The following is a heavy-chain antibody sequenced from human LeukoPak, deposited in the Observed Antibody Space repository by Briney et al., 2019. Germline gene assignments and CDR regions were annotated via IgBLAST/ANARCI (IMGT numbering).Heavy chain of an antibody. Sequence: SETLSLTCTVSNGSISRFYWNWIRQPPGKGLEWICYINNKGRTKYNPSLQSRVTISGDTSENKFSLKLSSVTAADTALYYCARGLYDILTGYLDDAFDIWGQGKMVTVSS. CDR2: INNKGRT. CDR1: NGSISRFY. CDR3: ARGLYDILTGYLDDAFDI. D-gene: IGHD3-9*01. J-gene: IGHJ3*02. V-gene: IGHV4-59*01.